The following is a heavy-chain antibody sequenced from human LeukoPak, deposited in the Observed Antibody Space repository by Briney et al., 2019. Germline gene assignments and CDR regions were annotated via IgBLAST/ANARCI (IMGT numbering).Heavy chain of an antibody. CDR1: GFTFSSYS. D-gene: IGHD3-16*02. Sequence: GGSLRLSCAASGFTFSSYSMNWVRQAPGKGLEWLSYISSSSSTKLYTDSVKGRITISRGNSRNTLYLQMNSLRAEDTAVYYCARDLATRQRTGLYDSWGQGALVTVSS. V-gene: IGHV3-48*01. CDR2: ISSSSSTK. J-gene: IGHJ4*02. CDR3: ARDLATRQRTGLYDS.